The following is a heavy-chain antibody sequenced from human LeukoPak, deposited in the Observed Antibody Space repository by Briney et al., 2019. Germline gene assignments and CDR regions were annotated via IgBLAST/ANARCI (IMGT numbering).Heavy chain of an antibody. J-gene: IGHJ6*03. CDR1: GFTFSSYG. CDR2: IRLDGNNK. D-gene: IGHD4-17*01. V-gene: IGHV3-30*02. Sequence: GGSLRLSCAASGFTFSSYGMHWVRQAPGKGLEWVAFIRLDGNNKYYADSVKGRFALSRDNSKNTLSLQMNSLRAEDTAVYYCAKDKNDYGDYYYMDVWGKGTTVTVSS. CDR3: AKDKNDYGDYYYMDV.